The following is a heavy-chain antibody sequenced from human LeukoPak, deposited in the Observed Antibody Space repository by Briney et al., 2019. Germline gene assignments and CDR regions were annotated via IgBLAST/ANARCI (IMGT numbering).Heavy chain of an antibody. CDR3: ARDRRLPVVAAPYYYYGMDV. CDR1: EFTFSSYW. Sequence: GGSLRLSCAASEFTFSSYWMSWVRQAPGKGLEWVANIKQDGSEKYYVDSVKGRFTISRDNAKNSLYLQMNSLRAEDTAVYYCARDRRLPVVAAPYYYYGMDVWGQGTTVTVSS. V-gene: IGHV3-7*03. D-gene: IGHD2-15*01. CDR2: IKQDGSEK. J-gene: IGHJ6*02.